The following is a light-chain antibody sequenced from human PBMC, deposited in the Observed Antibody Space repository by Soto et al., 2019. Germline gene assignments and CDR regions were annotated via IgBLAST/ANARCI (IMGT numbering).Light chain of an antibody. Sequence: EIILTQSPATLSLSPGERATLSCRASLSISGLLAWYQQKPGQAPRLLIYDTSNRATGIPPRFSGSGSGTDFTLTISNLEPEDFAVYFCHQRYNWPRVTFGQGTRLEIK. V-gene: IGKV3-11*01. CDR3: HQRYNWPRVT. CDR1: LSISGL. J-gene: IGKJ5*01. CDR2: DTS.